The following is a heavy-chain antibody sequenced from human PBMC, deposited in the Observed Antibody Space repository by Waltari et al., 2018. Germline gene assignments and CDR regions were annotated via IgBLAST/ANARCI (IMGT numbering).Heavy chain of an antibody. CDR2: IIPIFGTA. J-gene: IGHJ4*02. D-gene: IGHD1-26*01. CDR1: GGTFSSYA. Sequence: QVQLVQSGAEVKKPGSSVKVSCKASGGTFSSYAISWVRQAPGQGLEWMGGIIPIFGTATYTQRFQGRVTITTDESTGTAYMGLSSLRSEDTAVYYCARDRRGQWELLDYWGQGTLVTVSS. CDR3: ARDRRGQWELLDY. V-gene: IGHV1-69*05.